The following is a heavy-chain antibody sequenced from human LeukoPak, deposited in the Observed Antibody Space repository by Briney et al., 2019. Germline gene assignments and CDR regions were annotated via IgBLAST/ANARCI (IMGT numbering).Heavy chain of an antibody. J-gene: IGHJ4*02. CDR2: ISGSGGST. V-gene: IGHV3-23*01. Sequence: PGGSLRLSCAASGFTLSSYAMSWVRQAPGKGLEWVSAISGSGGSTYYADSVKGRFTISRDNSMNTLYLQMNSLRAEDTAVYYCAKSPSVEYGSGWYKYWGQGTLVTVSS. CDR3: AKSPSVEYGSGWYKY. CDR1: GFTLSSYA. D-gene: IGHD6-19*01.